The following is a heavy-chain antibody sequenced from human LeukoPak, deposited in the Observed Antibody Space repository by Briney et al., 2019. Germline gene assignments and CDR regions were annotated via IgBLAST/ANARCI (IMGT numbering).Heavy chain of an antibody. V-gene: IGHV4-4*02. J-gene: IGHJ4*02. CDR3: ARVLYYGSGNYFDF. CDR1: GGSISSSNW. Sequence: SSETLSLTCAVSGGSISSSNWWSWVRPPPGKGLEWIGEIYHSGSTNYNPSLKSRVIMSVDKSKNQFSLKLNSVTAADTAVYYCARVLYYGSGNYFDFWGQGTLATVSS. CDR2: IYHSGST. D-gene: IGHD3-10*01.